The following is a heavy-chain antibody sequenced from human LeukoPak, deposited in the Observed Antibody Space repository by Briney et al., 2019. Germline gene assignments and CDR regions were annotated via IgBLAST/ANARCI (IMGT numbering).Heavy chain of an antibody. Sequence: GGSLRLSCEGSGFDFSNYGMNWVRQAPGKGLEWVSSLSSGGIYIYYADSVKGRFTVSRDNAKNSLYLQMNSLRAEDTAVYYCAELGITMIGGVWGKGTTVTISS. CDR2: LSSGGIYI. J-gene: IGHJ6*04. V-gene: IGHV3-21*01. D-gene: IGHD3-10*02. CDR1: GFDFSNYG. CDR3: AELGITMIGGV.